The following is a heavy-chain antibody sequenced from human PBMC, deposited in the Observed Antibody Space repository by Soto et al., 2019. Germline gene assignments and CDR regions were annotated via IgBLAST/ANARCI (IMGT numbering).Heavy chain of an antibody. CDR1: GFTFSSYA. CDR3: AKGQISITIFGVVPSNWFDP. CDR2: ISGSGGST. Sequence: GGSLRLSCAASGFTFSSYAMSWVRQAPGKGLEWVSAISGSGGSTYYADSVKGRFTISRDNSKNTLYLQMNSLRAEDTAVYYCAKGQISITIFGVVPSNWFDPWGQGTLVTVSS. V-gene: IGHV3-23*01. D-gene: IGHD3-3*01. J-gene: IGHJ5*02.